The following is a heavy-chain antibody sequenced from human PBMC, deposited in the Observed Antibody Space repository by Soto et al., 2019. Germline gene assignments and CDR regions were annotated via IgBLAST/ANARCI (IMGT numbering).Heavy chain of an antibody. CDR1: GGSFSGYY. J-gene: IGHJ5*02. D-gene: IGHD2-2*01. V-gene: IGHV4-34*01. CDR2: IKHSGST. CDR3: ARGIVVVPAAMPWFDP. Sequence: QVQLQQWGAGLLKPSETLSLTCAVYGGSFSGYYWSWIRQPPGKGLEWIGEIKHSGSTNYNPSLRSRVTISVDTSKNQFSLKLSSVTAADTAVYYCARGIVVVPAAMPWFDPWGQGTLVTVSS.